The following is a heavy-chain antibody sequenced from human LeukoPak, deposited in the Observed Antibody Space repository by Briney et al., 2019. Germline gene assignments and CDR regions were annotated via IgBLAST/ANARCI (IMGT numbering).Heavy chain of an antibody. CDR3: ARGSERQQLVLYDY. CDR1: GSSISSNNW. Sequence: SGTLSLTCAVSGSSISSNNWWGWVRQHPGKGLEWIGYIYYSGSTYYNPSLKSRVTISVDTSKNQFSLKLSSVTAADTAVYYCARGSERQQLVLYDYWGQGTLVTVSS. J-gene: IGHJ4*02. V-gene: IGHV4-4*02. D-gene: IGHD6-13*01. CDR2: IYYSGST.